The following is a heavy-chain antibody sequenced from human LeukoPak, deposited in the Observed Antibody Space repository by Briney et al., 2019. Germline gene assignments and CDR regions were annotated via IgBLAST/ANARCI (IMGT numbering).Heavy chain of an antibody. CDR2: IKQDGSEK. V-gene: IGHV3-7*03. CDR3: ARALDTAMNDY. Sequence: PGGSLRLSCAASGFTFNTYAMSWVRQAPGKGLEWVANIKQDGSEKYYVDSVKGRFTISRDNAKNSLFLQMNSLRAEDTAVYYCARALDTAMNDYWGQGTLVTVSS. J-gene: IGHJ4*02. CDR1: GFTFNTYA. D-gene: IGHD5-18*01.